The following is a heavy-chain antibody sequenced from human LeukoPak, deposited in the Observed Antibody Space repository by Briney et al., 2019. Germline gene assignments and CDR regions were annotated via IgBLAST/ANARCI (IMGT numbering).Heavy chain of an antibody. D-gene: IGHD4-11*01. CDR3: ARADYSNYFDY. J-gene: IGHJ4*02. Sequence: SETLSLTCAVYGGSFSGYFWSWIRQPPGKGLEWIGELTESGRTSYNPSLKSRVTIAEDTSKNQFSLKLSSVTAADTAVYYCARADYSNYFDYWGQGTLVTVSS. CDR1: GGSFSGYF. CDR2: LTESGRT. V-gene: IGHV4-34*01.